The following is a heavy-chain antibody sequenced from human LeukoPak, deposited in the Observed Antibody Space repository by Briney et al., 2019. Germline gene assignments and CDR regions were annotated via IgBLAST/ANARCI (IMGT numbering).Heavy chain of an antibody. J-gene: IGHJ4*02. Sequence: PSETLSLTCTVSGGSIRSTSYSWAWVRQPPGKGLEWIGSIYYSGSTYYNPSLKSRVTISAYTAKNQFSLKLSSVTAADTAVYYCARREIKATIDYWGQGTLVTVSS. D-gene: IGHD5-12*01. CDR1: GGSIRSTSYS. CDR3: ARREIKATIDY. CDR2: IYYSGST. V-gene: IGHV4-39*01.